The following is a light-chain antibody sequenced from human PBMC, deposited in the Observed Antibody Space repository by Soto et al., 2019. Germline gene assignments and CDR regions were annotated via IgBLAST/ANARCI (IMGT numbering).Light chain of an antibody. J-gene: IGLJ1*01. Sequence: QSALTQPPSASGSPGQSVTICCTGTSSDVGGYDYVSWYQQHPGKAPKLMILEVSKRPSGVPDRFSGSKSGNTASLTISGLQAEDEADYFCTSYGGTNNFYVFGTGTKLTVL. CDR1: SSDVGGYDY. CDR2: EVS. CDR3: TSYGGTNNFYV. V-gene: IGLV2-8*01.